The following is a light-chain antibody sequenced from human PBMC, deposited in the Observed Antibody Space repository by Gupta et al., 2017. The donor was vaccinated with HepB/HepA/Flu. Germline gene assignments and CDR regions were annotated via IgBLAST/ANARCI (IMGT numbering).Light chain of an antibody. V-gene: IGLV3-1*01. CDR2: EDS. Sequence: YQLTSSPSVSVSPGQTARITCSGDALGDKYAYWYQQKPGQAPVMVIYEDSKRPSGIPERFSGSSSGNTATLTISGAQAMDEADYYCQARDSSNCVVFGGGTKLTVL. CDR1: ALGDKY. CDR3: QARDSSNCVV. J-gene: IGLJ2*01.